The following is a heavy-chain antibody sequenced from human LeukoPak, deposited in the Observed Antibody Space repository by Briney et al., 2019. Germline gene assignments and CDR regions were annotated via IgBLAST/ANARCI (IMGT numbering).Heavy chain of an antibody. J-gene: IGHJ4*02. D-gene: IGHD6-19*01. CDR1: GGSISSYY. V-gene: IGHV4-59*12. CDR3: ARGAVALYYFAC. CDR2: IYYSGST. Sequence: SETLSLTCTVSGGSISSYYWSWIRQPPGKGLEWIGYIYYSGSTNYNPSLKSRVTMSVDTSKNQFSLKLMSVNAADTAVYYCARGAVALYYFACWGQGTLVTVSS.